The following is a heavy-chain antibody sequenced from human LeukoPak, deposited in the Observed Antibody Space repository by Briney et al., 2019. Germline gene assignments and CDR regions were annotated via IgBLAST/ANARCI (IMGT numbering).Heavy chain of an antibody. CDR2: INHSGST. CDR3: ARASRDTAMVDY. Sequence: SETLSPTCAVYGGSFSGYYWSWIRQPPGKGLEWIGEINHSGSTNYNPSLKSRVTISVDTSKNQFSLKLSSVTAADTAVYYCARASRDTAMVDYWGQGTLVTVSS. J-gene: IGHJ4*02. D-gene: IGHD5-18*01. V-gene: IGHV4-34*01. CDR1: GGSFSGYY.